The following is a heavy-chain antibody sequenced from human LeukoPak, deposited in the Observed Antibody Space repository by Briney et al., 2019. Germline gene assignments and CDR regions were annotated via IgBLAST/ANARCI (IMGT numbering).Heavy chain of an antibody. V-gene: IGHV3-30*04. J-gene: IGHJ4*02. CDR1: GFTFSSYA. CDR3: ARGHTAVTRHFDF. D-gene: IGHD4-17*01. CDR2: ISYDGSNK. Sequence: GGSLRLSCAASGFTFSSYAMHWVRQAPGKGLEWVAVISYDGSNKYYADSVKGRFTISRDDAKNLLYLDMNSLRAEDTAVYYCARGHTAVTRHFDFWGQGTLDTVSS.